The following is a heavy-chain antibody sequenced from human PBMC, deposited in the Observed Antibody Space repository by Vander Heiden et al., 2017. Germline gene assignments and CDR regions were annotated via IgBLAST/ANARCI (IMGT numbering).Heavy chain of an antibody. D-gene: IGHD1-26*01. CDR3: ARGNLHGRIVGASFDY. V-gene: IGHV4-34*01. J-gene: IGHJ4*02. CDR1: GGSFSGYY. Sequence: QVQLQQWGAGLLKPSETLSLTCAVYGGSFSGYYWSWIRQRPGKGLEWIGEINHSGSTNYNPSLKSRVTISVDTSKNQFSLKLSSVTAADTAVYYCARGNLHGRIVGASFDYWGQGTLVTVSS. CDR2: INHSGST.